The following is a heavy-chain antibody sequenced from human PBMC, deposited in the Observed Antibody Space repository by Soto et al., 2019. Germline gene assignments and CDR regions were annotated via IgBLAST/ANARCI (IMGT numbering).Heavy chain of an antibody. D-gene: IGHD6-19*01. CDR3: ARAVAVPADFDY. V-gene: IGHV1-3*01. CDR1: GYTFSMYP. CDR2: INAGNGNT. J-gene: IGHJ4*02. Sequence: ASVKVSCKASGYTFSMYPIHWVRQAPGQRLEWMGWINAGNGNTKYSQKFQGRVTITRDTSASTAYMELSSLRSEDTAVYYCARAVAVPADFDYWGQGTLVTVSS.